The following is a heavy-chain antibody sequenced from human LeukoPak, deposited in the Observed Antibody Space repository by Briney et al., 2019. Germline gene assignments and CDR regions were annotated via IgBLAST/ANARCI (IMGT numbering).Heavy chain of an antibody. CDR3: ARDQRATGGLFFDY. CDR2: ISSSSSTI. V-gene: IGHV3-48*02. CDR1: GFTFSSYS. D-gene: IGHD1-26*01. Sequence: GGSLRLSCAASGFTFSSYSMNWVRQAPGKGLEWVSYISSSSSTIYYADSVKGRFTISRDNAKNSLYLQMNSLRDEDTAVYYCARDQRATGGLFFDYWGQGTLVTVSS. J-gene: IGHJ4*02.